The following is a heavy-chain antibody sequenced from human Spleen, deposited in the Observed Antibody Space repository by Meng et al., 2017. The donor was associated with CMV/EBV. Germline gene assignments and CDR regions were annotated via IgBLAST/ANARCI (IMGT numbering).Heavy chain of an antibody. V-gene: IGHV3-23*01. Sequence: GGSLRLSCAASGFTFSSYSMNWVRQAPGKGLEWVSAISGSGGSTYYADSVKGRFTISRDNSKNTLYLQMNSLRAEDTAVYYCAKFVGAGMGYYYYGMDVWGQGTTVTVSS. CDR2: ISGSGGST. J-gene: IGHJ6*02. D-gene: IGHD4/OR15-4a*01. CDR1: GFTFSSYS. CDR3: AKFVGAGMGYYYYGMDV.